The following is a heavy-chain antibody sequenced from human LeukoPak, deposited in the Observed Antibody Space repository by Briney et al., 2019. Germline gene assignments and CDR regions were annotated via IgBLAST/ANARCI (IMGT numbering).Heavy chain of an antibody. J-gene: IGHJ4*02. CDR3: ARALRYFDWLSPWTFDY. Sequence: PGGSLRLSCAASGFTFSSYEMNWVRQAPGKGLEWVSYISSSDNTIYYTDSVKGRFTISRDNAMNSLYLQMNSLRAEDTAVYYCARALRYFDWLSPWTFDYWGQGTLVTVSS. V-gene: IGHV3-48*03. CDR2: ISSSDNTI. CDR1: GFTFSSYE. D-gene: IGHD3-9*01.